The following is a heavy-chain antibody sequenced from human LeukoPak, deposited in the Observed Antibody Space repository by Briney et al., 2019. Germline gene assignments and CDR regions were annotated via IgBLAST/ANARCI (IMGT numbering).Heavy chain of an antibody. CDR3: AREADIVVVPAAHRYNWFDP. J-gene: IGHJ5*02. Sequence: ALVKVSCKASGYTFTGYYMHWVRQAPGQGLEWMGWINPNSGGTNYAQKFQGRVTMTRDTSISTAYMELSRLRSDDTAVYYCAREADIVVVPAAHRYNWFDPWGQGTLVTVSS. CDR1: GYTFTGYY. D-gene: IGHD2-2*01. V-gene: IGHV1-2*02. CDR2: INPNSGGT.